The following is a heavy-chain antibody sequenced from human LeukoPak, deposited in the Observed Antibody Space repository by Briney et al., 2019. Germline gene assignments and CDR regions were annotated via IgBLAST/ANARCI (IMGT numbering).Heavy chain of an antibody. Sequence: GGSLRLSRAASGFTFSSYAMSWVRQAPGKGLEWVSAISGSGGSTYYADSVKGRFTISRDNSKNTLYLQMNSLRAEDTAVYYCATTYFDWLFFDYWGQGTLVTVSS. J-gene: IGHJ4*02. V-gene: IGHV3-23*01. CDR3: ATTYFDWLFFDY. CDR2: ISGSGGST. CDR1: GFTFSSYA. D-gene: IGHD3-9*01.